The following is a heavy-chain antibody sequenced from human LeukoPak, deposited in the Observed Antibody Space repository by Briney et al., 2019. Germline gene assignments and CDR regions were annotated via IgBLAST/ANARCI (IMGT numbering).Heavy chain of an antibody. CDR1: GFTFSSYA. J-gene: IGHJ4*02. CDR2: IIPIFGTA. Sequence: PGGSLRLSCAASGFTFSSYAISWVRQAPGQGLEWMGGIIPIFGTAYYAQKFQGRVTITADESTSTAYMELRSLRSDDTAVYYCARADGYKRGWDFDYWGQGTLVTVSS. CDR3: ARADGYKRGWDFDY. D-gene: IGHD5-24*01. V-gene: IGHV1-69*01.